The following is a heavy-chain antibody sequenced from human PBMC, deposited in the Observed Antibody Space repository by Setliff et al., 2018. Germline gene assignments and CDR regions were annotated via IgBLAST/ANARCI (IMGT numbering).Heavy chain of an antibody. CDR2: FFTSGST. D-gene: IGHD2-8*01. V-gene: IGHV4-61*02. CDR3: ARVGCTNGVCGLFDY. CDR1: GGAVDSYDYY. Sequence: LSLTCTVSGGAVDSYDYYWTWIRQPAGKGLEWIGRFFTSGSTDYNPSLSSRVTISIDTSKNHVSLQLNSVTAADTAVYYCARVGCTNGVCGLFDYWGQGTLVTVS. J-gene: IGHJ4*02.